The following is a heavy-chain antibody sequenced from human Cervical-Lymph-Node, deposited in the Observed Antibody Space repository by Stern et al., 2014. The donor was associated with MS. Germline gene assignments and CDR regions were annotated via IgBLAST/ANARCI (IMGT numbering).Heavy chain of an antibody. D-gene: IGHD3-10*01. CDR1: GGSISSSDYY. J-gene: IGHJ5*02. V-gene: IGHV4-39*01. CDR2: IHDSGST. CDR3: ARGLLWFGELTVNGFDP. Sequence: QVQLQESGPGLVKPSETLSLTCAVSGGSISSSDYYWGWIRQPPGKGLEWIGRIHDSGSTFYNPPIKRRVTIPADTSKNQVSLRLTSVTAADTAMYYCARGLLWFGELTVNGFDPWGQGTLVTVSS.